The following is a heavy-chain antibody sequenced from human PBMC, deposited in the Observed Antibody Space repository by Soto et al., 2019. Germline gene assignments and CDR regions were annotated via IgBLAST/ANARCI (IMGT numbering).Heavy chain of an antibody. Sequence: AVCGGRVGGFVGSGILKKQRKVLEWIVEINHSGSTNYNPSLKSRVTISVDTSKNLFSLRLSSLTAADTALYYCARYCRSSSCPGGAFDIWGQGTRDTVS. CDR1: GGRVGGFV. J-gene: IGHJ3*02. V-gene: IGHV4-34*08. CDR3: ARYCRSSSCPGGAFDI. D-gene: IGHD2-2*01. CDR2: INHSGST.